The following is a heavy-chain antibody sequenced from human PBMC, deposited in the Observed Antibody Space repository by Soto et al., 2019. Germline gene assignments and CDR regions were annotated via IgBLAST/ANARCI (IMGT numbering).Heavy chain of an antibody. CDR3: AKDLGGPGAVTTLDAFDI. CDR1: GFTFSSYG. CDR2: ISYDGSNK. Sequence: GGSLRLSCAASGFTFSSYGMHWVRQAPGKGLEWVAVISYDGSNKYYADSVKGRFTISRDNSKNTLYLQMNSLRAEDTAVYYCAKDLGGPGAVTTLDAFDIWGQGTMVTVSS. V-gene: IGHV3-30*18. J-gene: IGHJ3*02. D-gene: IGHD4-17*01.